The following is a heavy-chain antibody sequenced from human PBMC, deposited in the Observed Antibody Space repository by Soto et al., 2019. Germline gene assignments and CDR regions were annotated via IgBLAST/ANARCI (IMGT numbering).Heavy chain of an antibody. V-gene: IGHV3-9*01. CDR1: GFTFDDYA. CDR3: TKARLWGGDGYNSYYYNAMDV. Sequence: EMQLVESGGGLVQPGMSLILSCAASGFTFDDYAMYWVRQVPGKGLEWVSGISWNSGRIGYADSVKGRFTISRDNAKNSLYLQMNSLRPEDTALYYCTKARLWGGDGYNSYYYNAMDVWGQGTTVTVSS. J-gene: IGHJ6*02. CDR2: ISWNSGRI. D-gene: IGHD3-16*01.